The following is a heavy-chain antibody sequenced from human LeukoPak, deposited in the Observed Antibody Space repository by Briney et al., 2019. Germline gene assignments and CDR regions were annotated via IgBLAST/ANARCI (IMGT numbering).Heavy chain of an antibody. CDR2: ISYDGSNK. D-gene: IGHD6-13*01. J-gene: IGHJ3*02. CDR1: GFTFSSYA. Sequence: GGSLRLSCAASGFTFSSYAMHWVRQAPGKGLEWVAVISYDGSNKYYADSVKGRFTISRDNSKNTLYLQMNSLRAEDTAVYYCARVEGSSSWYQGAFDIWGQGTMVTVSS. V-gene: IGHV3-30-3*01. CDR3: ARVEGSSSWYQGAFDI.